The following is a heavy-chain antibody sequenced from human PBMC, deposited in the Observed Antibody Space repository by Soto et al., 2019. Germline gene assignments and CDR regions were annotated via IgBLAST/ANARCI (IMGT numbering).Heavy chain of an antibody. V-gene: IGHV4-59*01. CDR2: IYYSGST. CDR3: ARAEWFGEAYYYYGMDV. Sequence: PSETLSLTCTVSGGSISSYYWSWIRQPPGKGLEWIGYIYYSGSTNYNPSLKSRVTISVDTSKNQFSLKLSSVTAADTAAYYCARAEWFGEAYYYYGMDVWGQGTTVTVSS. CDR1: GGSISSYY. J-gene: IGHJ6*02. D-gene: IGHD3-10*01.